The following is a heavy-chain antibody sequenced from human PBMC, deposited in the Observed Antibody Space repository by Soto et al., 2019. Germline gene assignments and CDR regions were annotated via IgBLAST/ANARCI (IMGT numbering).Heavy chain of an antibody. CDR1: GGTFSSYT. CDR2: IIPILGIA. D-gene: IGHD1-26*01. Sequence: QVQLVQSGAEVKKPGSSVKVSCKASGGTFSSYTISWVRQAPGQGLEWMGRIIPILGIANYAQKFQGRVTITADKSTSTAYMELSSLRSEDTAVYYCARMAGRYSPLDYCGQGTLVTVSS. V-gene: IGHV1-69*02. CDR3: ARMAGRYSPLDY. J-gene: IGHJ4*02.